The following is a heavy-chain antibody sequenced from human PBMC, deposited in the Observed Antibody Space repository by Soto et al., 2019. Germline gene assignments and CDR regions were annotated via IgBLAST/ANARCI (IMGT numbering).Heavy chain of an antibody. CDR1: GGSFSGYY. D-gene: IGHD6-13*01. Sequence: QVQLQQWGAGLLKPSETLSLTCAVYGGSFSGYYWSWIRQPPGKGLEWIGEINNSGSTNYNPSLKGRVTISVDTSKNQFSLKLSSVTAADTAVYYCAREGVASSSLSIPLNYWGQGTLVTVSS. V-gene: IGHV4-34*01. J-gene: IGHJ4*02. CDR3: AREGVASSSLSIPLNY. CDR2: INNSGST.